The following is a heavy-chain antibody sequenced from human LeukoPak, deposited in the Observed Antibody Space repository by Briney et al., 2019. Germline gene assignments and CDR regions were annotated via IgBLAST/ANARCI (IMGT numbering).Heavy chain of an antibody. CDR1: GFTFSTYW. CDR3: ARDYAGSPDY. V-gene: IGHV3-74*03. CDR2: INGDGSTT. J-gene: IGHJ4*02. Sequence: GGSPRLSCTASGFTFSTYWVNWVRQSPGKGLVWVALINGDGSTTTHADSVKGRFTISRDNAKNTAYLQMNSLRDEGTAVYFCARDYAGSPDYWGQGTLVTVSA. D-gene: IGHD3-10*01.